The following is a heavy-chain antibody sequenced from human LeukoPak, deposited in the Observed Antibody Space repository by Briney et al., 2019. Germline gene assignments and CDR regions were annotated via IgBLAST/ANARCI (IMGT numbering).Heavy chain of an antibody. V-gene: IGHV4-59*01. CDR3: ARDNQCSGGSCYPDY. D-gene: IGHD2-15*01. CDR2: IYYSGST. Sequence: SETLSLTCTVSGGSISSYYWSWIRQPPGKGLEWIGYIYYSGSTNYNPSLKSRVTISVDMSKNQFSLKLSSMTAADTAVYYCARDNQCSGGSCYPDYWGQGTLVTVSS. J-gene: IGHJ4*02. CDR1: GGSISSYY.